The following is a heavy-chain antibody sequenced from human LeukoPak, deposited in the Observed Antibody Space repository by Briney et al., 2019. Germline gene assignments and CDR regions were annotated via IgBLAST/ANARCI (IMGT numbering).Heavy chain of an antibody. Sequence: ASVTVSCKASGYTFSGYYMHWVRQAPGQGLEWMGWINPNSGGTNYAQKFQGRVTMTRDTSISTAYMELSRLRSDDTAVYYCARETTIFGVVIAAYKDWGQGTMVTVSS. CDR1: GYTFSGYY. CDR2: INPNSGGT. V-gene: IGHV1-2*02. J-gene: IGHJ3*01. D-gene: IGHD3-3*01. CDR3: ARETTIFGVVIAAYKD.